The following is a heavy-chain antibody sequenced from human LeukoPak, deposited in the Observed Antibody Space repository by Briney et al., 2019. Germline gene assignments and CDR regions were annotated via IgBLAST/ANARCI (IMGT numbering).Heavy chain of an antibody. Sequence: GGCLRLCCAASGFTFSSYAMSSVRQAPGRGLGWVSAISGSGGSSYYADCVKGRFTISRDNTKNTLYMQMNSLRADDTAVYYCTRSLRVRGVPDYTDVWGKGTTATVS. V-gene: IGHV3-23*01. D-gene: IGHD3-10*01. CDR1: GFTFSSYA. CDR3: TRSLRVRGVPDYTDV. J-gene: IGHJ6*03. CDR2: ISGSGGSS.